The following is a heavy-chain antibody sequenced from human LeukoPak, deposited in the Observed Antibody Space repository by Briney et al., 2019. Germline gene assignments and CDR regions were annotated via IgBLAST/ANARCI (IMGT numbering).Heavy chain of an antibody. V-gene: IGHV3-30*18. CDR3: AKGLILERHYYGMDV. Sequence: SGGSLRLSCAVSGFTFSSYGMHWVRQAPGKGLEWVAVISYDGSNKYYADSVKGRFTISRDNSKNTLYLQMNSLRAEDTAVYYCAKGLILERHYYGMDVWGQGTTVTVSS. CDR1: GFTFSSYG. D-gene: IGHD3-16*01. CDR2: ISYDGSNK. J-gene: IGHJ6*02.